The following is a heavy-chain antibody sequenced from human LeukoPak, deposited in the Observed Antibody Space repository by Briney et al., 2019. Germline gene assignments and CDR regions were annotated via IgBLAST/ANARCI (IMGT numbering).Heavy chain of an antibody. V-gene: IGHV4-4*07. CDR1: GCSISSDY. CDR2: IYTSGSI. Sequence: PSETLSLTCTVSGCSISSDYYNWIRQPAGKGLEWIGRIYTSGSINYSSSLKSRVTMSVDTSKNQFSLKLSSVTAADTAVYYCARGAFGSGLHYWGQGALVTVSS. D-gene: IGHD3-10*01. J-gene: IGHJ4*02. CDR3: ARGAFGSGLHY.